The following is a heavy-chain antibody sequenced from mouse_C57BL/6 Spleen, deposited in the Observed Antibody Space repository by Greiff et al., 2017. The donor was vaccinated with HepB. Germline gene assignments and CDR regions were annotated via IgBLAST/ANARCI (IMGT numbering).Heavy chain of an antibody. Sequence: VQLQQSGAELARPGASVKLSCKASGYTFTSYGISWVKQRTGQGLEWIGEIYPRSGNTYYNEKFKGKATLTADKSSSTAYMELRSLTSADSAVYFCARERLPYYFDYWGQGTTLTVSS. J-gene: IGHJ2*01. D-gene: IGHD2-2*01. CDR1: GYTFTSYG. V-gene: IGHV1-81*01. CDR3: ARERLPYYFDY. CDR2: IYPRSGNT.